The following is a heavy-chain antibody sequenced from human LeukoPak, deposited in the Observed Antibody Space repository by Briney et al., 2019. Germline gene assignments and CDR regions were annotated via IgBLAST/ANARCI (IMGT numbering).Heavy chain of an antibody. J-gene: IGHJ6*02. CDR2: INTNTGNP. Sequence: GASVKVSRKASGYTFTSYAINWVRQAPGQELEWMGWINTNTGNPTYAQGFTGRFVFSLDTSVSTAYLQISSLKAEDTAVYYCARAVRSSSPRTPGMDVWGQGTTVTVSS. D-gene: IGHD6-13*01. CDR1: GYTFTSYA. V-gene: IGHV7-4-1*02. CDR3: ARAVRSSSPRTPGMDV.